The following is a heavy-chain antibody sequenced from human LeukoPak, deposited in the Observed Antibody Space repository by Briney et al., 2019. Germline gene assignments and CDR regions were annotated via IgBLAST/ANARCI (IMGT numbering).Heavy chain of an antibody. V-gene: IGHV4-34*01. CDR1: GGSFSGYY. D-gene: IGHD6-19*01. Sequence: SETLSLTCAVYGGSFSGYYWSWIRQPPGKGLEWIGEINHSGSTNYNPSLKSRVTISVDTSKNQFSLKLSSVTAADTAVYYCARVVAVAGTIDPWGQGTLVTVSS. CDR3: ARVVAVAGTIDP. CDR2: INHSGST. J-gene: IGHJ5*02.